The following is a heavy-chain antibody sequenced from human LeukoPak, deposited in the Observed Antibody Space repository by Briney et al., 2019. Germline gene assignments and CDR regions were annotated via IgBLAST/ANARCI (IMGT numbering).Heavy chain of an antibody. CDR1: GYTFTGYY. Sequence: ASVKVSCKASGYTFTGYYMHWVRQAPGQGLEWMGWINPNGGGTNYAQKFQGWVTMTRDTSISTAYMELSRLRSDDTAVYYCARENYDSSGYYYLDAFDIWGQGTMVTVSS. V-gene: IGHV1-2*04. J-gene: IGHJ3*02. CDR2: INPNGGGT. CDR3: ARENYDSSGYYYLDAFDI. D-gene: IGHD3-22*01.